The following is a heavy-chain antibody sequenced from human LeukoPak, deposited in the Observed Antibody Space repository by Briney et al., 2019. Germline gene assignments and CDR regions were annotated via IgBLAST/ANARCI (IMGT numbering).Heavy chain of an antibody. Sequence: SETLSLTCAVYGGSFSGYYWSWIRQPPGKGLEWIGEINHSGSTNYNPSLKSRVTISVDTSKNQFSLKLSSVTAADTAVYYCARWDTGYYMDVWGKGTTVTVSS. J-gene: IGHJ6*03. CDR1: GGSFSGYY. CDR2: INHSGST. D-gene: IGHD5-18*01. V-gene: IGHV4-34*01. CDR3: ARWDTGYYMDV.